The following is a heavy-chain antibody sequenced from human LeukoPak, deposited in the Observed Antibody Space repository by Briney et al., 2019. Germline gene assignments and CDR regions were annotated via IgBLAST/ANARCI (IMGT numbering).Heavy chain of an antibody. D-gene: IGHD3-10*01. CDR2: IYISGST. CDR3: ARDLNYYGSGISTPGAFHI. V-gene: IGHV4-4*07. CDR1: GDSISSYY. J-gene: IGHJ3*02. Sequence: SETPSLTCTVSGDSISSYYWSWLRQPAGKGLEWIGRIYISGSTNYNPSLKSRVTMSVDTSQNQFSLKLSSVTAADTAVYYCARDLNYYGSGISTPGAFHIWGQGTMVTVAS.